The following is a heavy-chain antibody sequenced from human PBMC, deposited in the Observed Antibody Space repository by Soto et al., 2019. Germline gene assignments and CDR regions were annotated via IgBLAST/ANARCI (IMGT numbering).Heavy chain of an antibody. J-gene: IGHJ6*02. CDR1: GFTFSSYG. D-gene: IGHD1-26*01. V-gene: IGHV3-30*18. CDR2: ISYDGSNK. CDR3: AKEGYYDSYYYYGMDV. Sequence: QVQLVESGGGVVQPGRSLRLSCAASGFTFSSYGMHWVRQAPGKGLEWVAVISYDGSNKYYADSVKGRFTISRDNSKNRLYLQMNSLRAEDTAVYYCAKEGYYDSYYYYGMDVWGQGTTVTVSS.